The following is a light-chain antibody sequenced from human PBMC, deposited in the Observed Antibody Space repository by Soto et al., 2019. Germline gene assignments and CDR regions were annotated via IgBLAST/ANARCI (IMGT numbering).Light chain of an antibody. J-gene: IGLJ1*01. CDR2: EVS. CDR1: RSDVGAYNY. CDR3: ASDTSSSSYG. Sequence: QSALTQPASVSVSPGQSITISCTGTRSDVGAYNYVSWYQEHPGKAPKLMIYEVSNRPSGVSNRFSGAKSGNTASLTISGLQAEDEADYYCASDTSSSSYGFGTGTKLTVL. V-gene: IGLV2-14*01.